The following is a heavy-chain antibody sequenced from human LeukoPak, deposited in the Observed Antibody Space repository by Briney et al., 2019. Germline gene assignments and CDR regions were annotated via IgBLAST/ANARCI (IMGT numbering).Heavy chain of an antibody. J-gene: IGHJ4*02. Sequence: GASVKVSCKASGYTFTSYYMHWMRQAPGQGLEWMGIINPSGGSTSYAQKFQGRVTMTRDTSTSTVYMELSSLRSEDTAVYYCARESGDSSSPVYFDYWGQGTLVTVSS. CDR1: GYTFTSYY. CDR3: ARESGDSSSPVYFDY. CDR2: INPSGGST. D-gene: IGHD6-13*01. V-gene: IGHV1-46*01.